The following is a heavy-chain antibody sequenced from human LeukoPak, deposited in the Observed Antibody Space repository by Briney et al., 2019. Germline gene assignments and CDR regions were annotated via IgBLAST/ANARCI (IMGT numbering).Heavy chain of an antibody. J-gene: IGHJ4*02. CDR1: GFSFSSYA. Sequence: PGGSLRLSCTAPGFSFSSYAMSWVRQAPGKGLEWVSAITRSGGNTYFTDSMKGRFTISRDTSKKTLYLQMSSLRAEDTAIYYCAREGIVGVITDWGQGTLVTVSS. V-gene: IGHV3-23*01. D-gene: IGHD1-26*01. CDR2: ITRSGGNT. CDR3: AREGIVGVITD.